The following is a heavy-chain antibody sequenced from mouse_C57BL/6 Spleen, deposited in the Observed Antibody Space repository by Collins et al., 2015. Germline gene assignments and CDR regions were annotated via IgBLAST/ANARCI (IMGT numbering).Heavy chain of an antibody. CDR3: ARGVYYATGGFAY. V-gene: IGHV1-59*01. CDR1: GYTFTSYW. CDR2: IDPSDSYT. D-gene: IGHD2-1*01. Sequence: QVQLQQPGAELVRPGTSVKLSCKASGYTFTSYWMHWVKQRPGQGLEWIGVIDPSDSYTNYNQKFKGKATLTVDTSSSTAYMQLSSLTSEDSAVYYCARGVYYATGGFAYWGQGTLVTVSA. J-gene: IGHJ3*01.